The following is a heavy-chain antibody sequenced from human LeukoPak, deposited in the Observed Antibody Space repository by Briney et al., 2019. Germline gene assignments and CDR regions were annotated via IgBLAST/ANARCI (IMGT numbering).Heavy chain of an antibody. D-gene: IGHD1-26*01. CDR3: AKDVVGARFDP. CDR1: GFIVSSSY. V-gene: IGHV3-53*01. J-gene: IGHJ5*02. CDR2: IYSDGTT. Sequence: QTGGSLRLSCAASGFIVSSSYMSWVRQAPGKGLEWFSLIYSDGTTFYADSVKGRFTISRDNSKNTLYLQMNSLRAEDTAVYYCAKDVVGARFDPWGQGTLVTVSS.